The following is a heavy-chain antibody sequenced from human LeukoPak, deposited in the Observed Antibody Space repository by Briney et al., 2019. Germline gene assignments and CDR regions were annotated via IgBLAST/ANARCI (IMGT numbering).Heavy chain of an antibody. V-gene: IGHV4-34*01. Sequence: SETLSLTCAVYGGSFSGYYWSWIRQPPGKGLEWIGEINHSGSTNYNPSLKSRVTISVDTSKNQFSLKLSSVTAADTAVYYCARGPAANRGYYYYYMDVRGKGTTVTVSS. D-gene: IGHD2-2*01. CDR2: INHSGST. CDR1: GGSFSGYY. CDR3: ARGPAANRGYYYYYMDV. J-gene: IGHJ6*03.